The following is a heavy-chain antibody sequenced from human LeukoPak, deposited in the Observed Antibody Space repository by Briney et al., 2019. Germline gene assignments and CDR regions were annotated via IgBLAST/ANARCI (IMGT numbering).Heavy chain of an antibody. J-gene: IGHJ4*02. CDR2: ISYDGSNK. Sequence: GGSLRLSCAASGFTFSDYWMNWVRQAPGKGLEWVAVISYDGSNKYYADSVKGRFTISRDNSKNTLYLQMNSLRAEDTAVYYCAKDLDIVVVETTFDYWGQGTLVTVSS. CDR3: AKDLDIVVVETTFDY. CDR1: GFTFSDYW. D-gene: IGHD2-15*01. V-gene: IGHV3-30*18.